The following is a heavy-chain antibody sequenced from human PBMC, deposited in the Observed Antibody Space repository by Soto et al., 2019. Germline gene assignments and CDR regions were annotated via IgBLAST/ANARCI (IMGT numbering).Heavy chain of an antibody. CDR3: AHSRNGEFPDSISI. D-gene: IGHD3-3*02. Sequence: HPVGSLRLSCLVSGITFSRYAMHWVRQAPGGGLEWVAVISRDGSSTYYGDSVKGRFTVSRDNAKNSVFLSMTSLRADDTAVFYCAHSRNGEFPDSISIWGKGTLGTASS. CDR1: GITFSRYA. CDR2: ISRDGSST. V-gene: IGHV3-30-3*01. J-gene: IGHJ1*01.